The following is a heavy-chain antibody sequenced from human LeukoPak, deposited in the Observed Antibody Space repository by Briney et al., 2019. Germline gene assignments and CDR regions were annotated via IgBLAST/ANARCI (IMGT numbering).Heavy chain of an antibody. CDR2: IRYDGSNK. D-gene: IGHD3-9*01. V-gene: IGHV3-30*02. Sequence: PGGSLRLSCAASGFTFSSYVMHWVRQAPGKGLEWVAFIRYDGSNKYYADSVKGRFTISRDNSKNTLYLQMNSLRAEDTAVYYCAKGDHILTGSGTDYWGQGTLVTVSS. J-gene: IGHJ4*02. CDR1: GFTFSSYV. CDR3: AKGDHILTGSGTDY.